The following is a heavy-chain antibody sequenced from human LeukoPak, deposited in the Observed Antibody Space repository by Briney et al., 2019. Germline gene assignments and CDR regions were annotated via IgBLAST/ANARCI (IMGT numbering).Heavy chain of an antibody. D-gene: IGHD3-10*01. CDR3: AKDSYGGSGSYYLYSFDM. Sequence: PGRSLRLSCAASGFTFDDYAMHWVRQTPGKGLEWVSGISWNGGSIGYADSVKGRFTISRDNAKNSLYLQMSSLTLDDTASYYCAKDSYGGSGSYYLYSFDMWGQGTMVTVSS. CDR2: ISWNGGSI. V-gene: IGHV3-9*01. J-gene: IGHJ3*02. CDR1: GFTFDDYA.